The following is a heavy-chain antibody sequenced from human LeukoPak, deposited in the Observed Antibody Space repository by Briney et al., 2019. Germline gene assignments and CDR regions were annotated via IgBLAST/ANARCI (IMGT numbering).Heavy chain of an antibody. V-gene: IGHV3-23*01. Sequence: GGSLRLSCAASGFTFSSYTMNWVRQAPGKGLEWVSAISGSGGTTYYADSVKGRFTISRDNSKNTLYLQMNSLRAEDTAVYYCAKTTARYYDSSGYPTRGYWGQGTLVTVSS. J-gene: IGHJ4*02. CDR2: ISGSGGTT. D-gene: IGHD3-22*01. CDR3: AKTTARYYDSSGYPTRGY. CDR1: GFTFSSYT.